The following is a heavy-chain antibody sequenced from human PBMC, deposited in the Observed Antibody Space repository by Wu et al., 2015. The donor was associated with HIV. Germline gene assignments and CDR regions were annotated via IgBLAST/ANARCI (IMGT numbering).Heavy chain of an antibody. CDR2: INPERGAT. Sequence: VQLVQSGAQVQKSGASVKVSCKTSGYTFTDYYIHWVRQAPGQGLEWVGWINPERGATEYAKKFQGRVTMSTDTSTNTAYMDLKNLKSDDTAVFYCVRGLYGGSPYNYFDPWGQGTLVTVSS. V-gene: IGHV1-2*02. D-gene: IGHD1-26*01. CDR1: GYTFTDYY. CDR3: VRGLYGGSPYNYFDP. J-gene: IGHJ5*02.